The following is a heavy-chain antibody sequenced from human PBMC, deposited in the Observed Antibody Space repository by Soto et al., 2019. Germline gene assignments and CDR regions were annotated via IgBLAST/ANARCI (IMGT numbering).Heavy chain of an antibody. CDR3: AGRSCTNGVCYTNYYYYIDV. V-gene: IGHV3-23*01. D-gene: IGHD2-8*01. CDR2: ITTSCGNT. J-gene: IGHJ6*03. Sequence: PGGSLRLSCAACGGTFSTYAMSCVRQALGKWLEWVSTITTSCGNTYYADSVQGRFTISRDNAKNTLCLQMNSLRAEDTAVYYCAGRSCTNGVCYTNYYYYIDVWGKGTPVTVSS. CDR1: GGTFSTYA.